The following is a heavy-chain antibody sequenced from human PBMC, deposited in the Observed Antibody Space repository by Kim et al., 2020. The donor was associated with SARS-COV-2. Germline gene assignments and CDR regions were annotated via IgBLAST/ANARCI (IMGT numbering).Heavy chain of an antibody. CDR3: AIRRGSQGYYFDY. J-gene: IGHJ4*02. Sequence: YAQKLQGRATITSDESTSTAYMDLSSLRSEDTAVYYCAIRRGSQGYYFDYWGQGTLGTVSS. D-gene: IGHD1-26*01. V-gene: IGHV1-69*01.